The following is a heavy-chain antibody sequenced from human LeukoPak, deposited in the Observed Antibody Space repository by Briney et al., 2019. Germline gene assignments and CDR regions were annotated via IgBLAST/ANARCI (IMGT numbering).Heavy chain of an antibody. CDR2: IKQDGGEK. V-gene: IGHV3-7*01. J-gene: IGHJ5*02. CDR3: ARINAQSHNFWSGYPHGWFDP. Sequence: GGSLRLSCAASGFTFTTYWMTWVRQAPGKGLEWVANIKQDGGEKYYVDSVKGRFTISRDNGKNSLYLEMNGVRAEDTAVYYCARINAQSHNFWSGYPHGWFDPWGQGTLVTVSS. D-gene: IGHD3-3*01. CDR1: GFTFTTYW.